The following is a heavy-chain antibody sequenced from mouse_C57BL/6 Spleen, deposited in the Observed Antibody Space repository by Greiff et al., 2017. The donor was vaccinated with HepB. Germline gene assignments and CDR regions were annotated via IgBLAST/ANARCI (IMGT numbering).Heavy chain of an antibody. CDR3: TPTYGNYYY. J-gene: IGHJ2*01. Sequence: EVKLQESGAELVRPGASVKLSCTASGFNIKDDYMHWVKQRPEQGLEWIGWIDPENGDTEYASKFQGKATITADTSSNTAYLQLSSLTSEDTAVYYCTPTYGNYYYWGQGTTLTVSS. CDR1: GFNIKDDY. CDR2: IDPENGDT. D-gene: IGHD2-1*01. V-gene: IGHV14-4*01.